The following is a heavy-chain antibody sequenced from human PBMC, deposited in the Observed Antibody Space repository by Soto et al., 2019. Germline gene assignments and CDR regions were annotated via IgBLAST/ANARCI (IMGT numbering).Heavy chain of an antibody. J-gene: IGHJ4*02. Sequence: SETLSLTCSVSGGSINSYWWSWIRQPAGKGLEWIGRVYSSGTTDYNPSLNSRATLSVETSKNQFSLKLSSVTAADTAVYYCARDVGSYAYGEGYWGQGIQVTVS. CDR2: VYSSGTT. V-gene: IGHV4-4*07. CDR3: ARDVGSYAYGEGY. CDR1: GGSINSYW. D-gene: IGHD3-10*01.